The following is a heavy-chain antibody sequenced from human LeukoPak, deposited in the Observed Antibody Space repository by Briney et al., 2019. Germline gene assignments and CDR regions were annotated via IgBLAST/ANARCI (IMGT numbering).Heavy chain of an antibody. Sequence: SETLSLTCTVSGGSISSHYWSWIRQPPGKGLEWIGYIYYSGSTNYNPSLKSRVTISVDTSKNQFSLKLSSVTAADTAVYYCARRPIGPYNWFDPWGQGTLVTVSS. V-gene: IGHV4-59*11. CDR3: ARRPIGPYNWFDP. CDR1: GGSISSHY. J-gene: IGHJ5*02. CDR2: IYYSGST. D-gene: IGHD3-16*01.